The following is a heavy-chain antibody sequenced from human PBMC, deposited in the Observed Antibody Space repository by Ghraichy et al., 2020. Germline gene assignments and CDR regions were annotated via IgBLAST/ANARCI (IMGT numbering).Heavy chain of an antibody. V-gene: IGHV3-64D*06. Sequence: GGSLRLSCSASGFTFSSYAMHWVRQAPGKGLEYVSAISSNGGSTYYADSVKGCFTISRDNSKNTLYLQMSSLRAEDTAVYYCVKDTDGSGGYFDYWGQGTLVTVSS. CDR3: VKDTDGSGGYFDY. D-gene: IGHD3-10*01. CDR1: GFTFSSYA. CDR2: ISSNGGST. J-gene: IGHJ4*02.